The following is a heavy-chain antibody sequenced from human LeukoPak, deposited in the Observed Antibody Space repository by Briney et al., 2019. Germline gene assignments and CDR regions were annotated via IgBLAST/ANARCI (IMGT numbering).Heavy chain of an antibody. CDR2: ISGSSSYI. CDR3: AREPYSSGSYGMDV. V-gene: IGHV3-21*06. D-gene: IGHD6-19*01. CDR1: GFTFSSYS. Sequence: GGSLRLSCAASGFTFSSYSMNWVRQAPGKGLEWVSSISGSSSYIFYAGSVNGRFTITRDSAKNSLYLQMNSLRAEDTAVYYCAREPYSSGSYGMDVWGQGTTVTVSS. J-gene: IGHJ6*02.